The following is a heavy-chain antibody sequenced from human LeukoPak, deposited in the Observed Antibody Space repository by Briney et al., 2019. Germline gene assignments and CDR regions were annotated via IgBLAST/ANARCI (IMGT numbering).Heavy chain of an antibody. D-gene: IGHD3-10*01. Sequence: SETLSLSCAVSGYSISSGYYWGWIRQPPGKGLEWIGSIYHSGSTYYNPSLKSRVTIAVDTSKNQFSLKLSSVTAADTAVYYCARDRDSGFGEFNFDYWGQGTLVTVSS. CDR1: GYSISSGYY. CDR2: IYHSGST. J-gene: IGHJ4*02. V-gene: IGHV4-38-2*02. CDR3: ARDRDSGFGEFNFDY.